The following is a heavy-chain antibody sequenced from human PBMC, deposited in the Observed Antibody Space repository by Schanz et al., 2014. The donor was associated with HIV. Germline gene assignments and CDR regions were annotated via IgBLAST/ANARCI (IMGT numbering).Heavy chain of an antibody. V-gene: IGHV3-23*03. CDR2: IETDGSGT. J-gene: IGHJ4*02. CDR1: GFTFSTYA. D-gene: IGHD3-10*01. CDR3: ARDPGRDEGIDY. Sequence: EVQLLESGGGLVQPGGSLRLYCAASGFTFSTYAMNWVRQAPGKGLVWVSRIETDGSGTSYADSVRGRFTISRDNYKNTVDLQMNNLRVEDTAVYYCARDPGRDEGIDYWGQGTLVTVSS.